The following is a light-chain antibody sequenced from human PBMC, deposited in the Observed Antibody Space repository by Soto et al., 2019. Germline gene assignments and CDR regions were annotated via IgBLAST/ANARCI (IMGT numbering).Light chain of an antibody. J-gene: IGKJ1*01. CDR3: QQYNSYSRT. CDR1: QRISSW. V-gene: IGKV1-5*01. Sequence: DIQMTQSPSTLSASVGDRVTITCRASQRISSWLAWYQQKPGKAPKLLTSDASSLESGVPSRFSGSGSGTDFTLTISSLQPDDFATYYCQQYNSYSRTFGQGTKVDIK. CDR2: DAS.